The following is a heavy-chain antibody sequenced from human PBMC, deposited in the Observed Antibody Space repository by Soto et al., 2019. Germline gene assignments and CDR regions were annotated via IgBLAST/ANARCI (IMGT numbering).Heavy chain of an antibody. V-gene: IGHV3-23*01. D-gene: IGHD3-22*01. CDR3: AKDMYYYDSSGYYGGAFDS. CDR1: GFTFSSYA. CDR2: ISGSGGST. J-gene: IGHJ3*02. Sequence: EVQLLESGGGLVQPGGSLRLSCAASGFTFSSYAMSWVRQAPGKGLEWVSAISGSGGSTYYADSVKGRFTISRDNSKNTLYLQMNILRAHDTAVYYCAKDMYYYDSSGYYGGAFDSWGQGTMVTVSS.